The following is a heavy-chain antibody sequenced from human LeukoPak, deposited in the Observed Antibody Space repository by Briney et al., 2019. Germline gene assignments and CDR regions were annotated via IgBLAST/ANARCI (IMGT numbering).Heavy chain of an antibody. CDR1: GGSISYYY. J-gene: IGHJ3*02. CDR3: ARMGDYYDSSGYRHDAFDI. V-gene: IGHV4-59*01. D-gene: IGHD3-22*01. CDR2: TYSSGST. Sequence: PSETLSLTCTVSGGSISYYYWNWIRQPPGKGLEWIGYTYSSGSTNYNPSLKSRVTISLDTSKNQFSLKLSSVTAADTAVYYCARMGDYYDSSGYRHDAFDIWGQGTMVTVSS.